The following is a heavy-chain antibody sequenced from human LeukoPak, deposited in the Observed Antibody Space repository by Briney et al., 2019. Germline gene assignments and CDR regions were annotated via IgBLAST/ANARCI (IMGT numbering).Heavy chain of an antibody. CDR1: GFTFSTYT. Sequence: GGSLRLSCAASGFTFSTYTMNWVRQAPGKGLEWVSNIISSSTIYYADSVKGRFTISRDNAKNSLYLQMNSLRAEDTAVYYCANHLACGSTSCPPFDYWGQGTLVTVSS. J-gene: IGHJ4*02. V-gene: IGHV3-48*04. CDR2: IISSSTI. CDR3: ANHLACGSTSCPPFDY. D-gene: IGHD2-2*01.